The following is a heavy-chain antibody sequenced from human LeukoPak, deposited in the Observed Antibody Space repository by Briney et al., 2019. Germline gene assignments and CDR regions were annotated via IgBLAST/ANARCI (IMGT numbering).Heavy chain of an antibody. CDR2: INHSGST. Sequence: SETLSLTCAVYGGSFSGYYWSWIRQPPGKGLEWIGEINHSGSTNYNPSLKSRVTISVDTSKNQFSLKLSSVTAADTAVYYCARVFRLWFGEFDPWGQGTLVTLSS. V-gene: IGHV4-34*01. CDR3: ARVFRLWFGEFDP. D-gene: IGHD3-10*01. J-gene: IGHJ5*02. CDR1: GGSFSGYY.